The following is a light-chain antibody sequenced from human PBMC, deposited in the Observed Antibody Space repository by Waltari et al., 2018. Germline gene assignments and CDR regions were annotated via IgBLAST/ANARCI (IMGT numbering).Light chain of an antibody. V-gene: IGLV2-14*03. CDR2: DVS. CDR3: SSYTSSSTLGV. Sequence: QSALTQPASVSGSPGQSITISCTGTSSDVGGYNYVSWYQQHPGKAPKLMIYDVSTRPSGVSNRFSGSKSGNTASLTISGLQAEDEADYYCSSYTSSSTLGVFGGGTKLTVL. J-gene: IGLJ2*01. CDR1: SSDVGGYNY.